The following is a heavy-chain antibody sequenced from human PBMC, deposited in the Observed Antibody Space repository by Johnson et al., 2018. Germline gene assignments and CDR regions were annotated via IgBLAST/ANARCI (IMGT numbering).Heavy chain of an antibody. J-gene: IGHJ6*03. V-gene: IGHV3-9*01. Sequence: VQLVEAGGGLVEPGRSLRLSCAASGFTFDDYAMHWVRQAPGTGLEWVSGIGWNSGSIGYADSVKGRFTRSRDNAKNSLYLQMNSLRAEDTALYYCAKTKGDCGGDCYELVYYMDVWGKGTTVTVSS. D-gene: IGHD2-21*02. CDR1: GFTFDDYA. CDR3: AKTKGDCGGDCYELVYYMDV. CDR2: IGWNSGSI.